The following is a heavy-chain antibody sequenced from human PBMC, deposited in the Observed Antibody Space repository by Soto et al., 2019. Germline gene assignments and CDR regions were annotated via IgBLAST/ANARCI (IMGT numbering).Heavy chain of an antibody. J-gene: IGHJ5*02. V-gene: IGHV1-18*04. Sequence: ASVKVSCKASGGGNLRDYRTTWVRRAPGQGLEWMGGISPKHGSTNYAQNLQGRVTMTTDTSTSTAYMELRSLRSDDTAVYYCARGTYYDRFDPWGQGTLVTVSS. CDR3: ARGTYYDRFDP. CDR2: ISPKHGST. D-gene: IGHD3-3*01. CDR1: GGGNLRDYR.